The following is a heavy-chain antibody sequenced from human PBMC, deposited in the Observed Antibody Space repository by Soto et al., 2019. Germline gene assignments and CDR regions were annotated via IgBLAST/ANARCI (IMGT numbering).Heavy chain of an antibody. J-gene: IGHJ6*02. CDR3: AKDGNGLRSLRYGMDV. D-gene: IGHD2-15*01. CDR2: ISWNSGSI. Sequence: EVQLVESGGGLVQPGRSLRLSCAASGFTFDDYAMHWVRQAPGKGLEWVSGISWNSGSIGYADSVKGRFSISRDNAKNSLYLQMNILRAEDTALYYCAKDGNGLRSLRYGMDVWGQGTTVTVSS. V-gene: IGHV3-9*01. CDR1: GFTFDDYA.